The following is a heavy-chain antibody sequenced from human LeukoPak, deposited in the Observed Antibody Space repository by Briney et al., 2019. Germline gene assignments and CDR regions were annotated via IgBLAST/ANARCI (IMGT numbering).Heavy chain of an antibody. CDR1: GGSFSGYY. D-gene: IGHD3-22*01. CDR2: ITRTGRI. J-gene: IGHJ4*02. Sequence: SQTLSLTCAVYGGSFSGYYWSWIRQPPEKGLDWIGEITRTGRINYNPALKGRVTMSLDTSKNQFSLKLSSVTAADTAVYYCARGAVSVYTKTFTSGGQETLVTFS. V-gene: IGHV4-34*01. CDR3: ARGAVSVYTKTFTS.